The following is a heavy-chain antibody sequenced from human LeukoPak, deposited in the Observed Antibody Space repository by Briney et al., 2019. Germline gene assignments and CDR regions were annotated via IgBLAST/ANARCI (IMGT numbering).Heavy chain of an antibody. J-gene: IGHJ4*01. CDR1: GFTFSSYW. Sequence: GGSLRLSCAASGFTFSSYWMSWVRQAPGKRLEWVANIKQDGSEKDYVDSVKGRFTISRDNAKNSLYLQMNSLRAGDTAIYYCATKAREAPEWGQGTLVTVSS. D-gene: IGHD1/OR15-1a*01. CDR2: IKQDGSEK. V-gene: IGHV3-7*01. CDR3: ATKAREAPE.